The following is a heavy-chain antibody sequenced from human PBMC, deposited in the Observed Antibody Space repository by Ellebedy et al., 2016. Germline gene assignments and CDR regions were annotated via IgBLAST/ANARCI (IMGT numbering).Heavy chain of an antibody. J-gene: IGHJ4*02. V-gene: IGHV3-53*01. CDR3: AKTEGITMIVVVIYQYFDY. CDR2: IYSCGST. CDR1: GFTVSSNY. Sequence: GESLKISXAASGFTVSSNYMSWVRQAPGKGLEWVSVIYSCGSTYYADSVKGRFTISRDNSKNTLYLQMNSLRAEDTAVYYCAKTEGITMIVVVIYQYFDYWGQGTLVTVSS. D-gene: IGHD3-22*01.